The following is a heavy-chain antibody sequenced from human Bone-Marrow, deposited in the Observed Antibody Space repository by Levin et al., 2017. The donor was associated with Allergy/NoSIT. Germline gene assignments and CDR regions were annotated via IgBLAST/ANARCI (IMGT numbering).Heavy chain of an antibody. J-gene: IGHJ4*02. CDR3: AKDVSRGYSGYGGDY. Sequence: GGSLRLSCAASGFTFSRYAMIWVRQAPGKGLECVSAISESGDRTYYADSVKGRFTISRDTSKNTLYLQMNSLRAEDTAVYYCAKDVSRGYSGYGGDYWGQGTLVTVSS. V-gene: IGHV3-23*01. CDR1: GFTFSRYA. D-gene: IGHD5-12*01. CDR2: ISESGDRT.